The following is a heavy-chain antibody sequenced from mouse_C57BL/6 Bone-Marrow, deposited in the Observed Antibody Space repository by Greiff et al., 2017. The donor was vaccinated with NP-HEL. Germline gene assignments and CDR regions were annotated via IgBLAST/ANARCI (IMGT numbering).Heavy chain of an antibody. CDR3: ASGDYDYDKNYLDY. Sequence: VQRVESGAELVRPGASVKLSCKASGYTFTDYYINWVQQRPGQGLEWIARIYPGSGNSYYNEKFKGKATLTAEKSYSTPYMQLSSLTSEDSAVYFCASGDYDYDKNYLDYWGQGTTLTVSS. J-gene: IGHJ2*01. CDR2: IYPGSGNS. V-gene: IGHV1-76*01. CDR1: GYTFTDYY. D-gene: IGHD2-4*01.